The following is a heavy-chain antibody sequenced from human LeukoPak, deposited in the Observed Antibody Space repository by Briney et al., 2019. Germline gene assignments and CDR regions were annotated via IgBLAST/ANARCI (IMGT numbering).Heavy chain of an antibody. CDR2: IYYSGST. J-gene: IGHJ4*02. CDR3: ARVPVVAGISNDDY. D-gene: IGHD6-19*01. Sequence: PSETLSLTCTVSGGSISSSSYYWGWIRQPPGKGLEWIGSIYYSGSTYYNPSLKSRVTISVDTSKNQFSLKLSSVTAADTAVYYCARVPVVAGISNDDYWGQGALVTVSS. V-gene: IGHV4-39*07. CDR1: GGSISSSSYY.